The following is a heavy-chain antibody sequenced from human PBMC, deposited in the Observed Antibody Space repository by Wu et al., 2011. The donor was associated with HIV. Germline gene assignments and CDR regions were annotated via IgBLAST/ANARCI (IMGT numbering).Heavy chain of an antibody. CDR3: ARAQDRLWMAAKVMGWFDP. D-gene: IGHD6-25*01. CDR2: ISGYNGNT. CDR1: GYTFNSYG. J-gene: IGHJ5*02. Sequence: QVQLVQSGAEVKKPGASVKVSCKASGYTFNSYGISWVRQAPGQGLEWMGWISGYNGNTIYAQKLQGRVTMTTDRSTTTAYMELRSLRSDDTAVYYCARAQDRLWMAAKVMGWFDPWGQGTQVTVSS. V-gene: IGHV1-18*01.